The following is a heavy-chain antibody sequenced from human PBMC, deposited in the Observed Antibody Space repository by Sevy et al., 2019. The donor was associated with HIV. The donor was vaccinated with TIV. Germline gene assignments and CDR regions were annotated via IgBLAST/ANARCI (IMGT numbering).Heavy chain of an antibody. CDR1: GFTFSTYD. CDR2: IAHDGNYR. V-gene: IGHV3-30*18. Sequence: GGSLRLSCAASGFTFSTYDIHWVRQAPGKGLEWVAIIAHDGNYRYYSDSVRGRFSMSRENSKNKAYLQMSGLSVEDTAVYYCAKNRPPGGSYFSRHGMDVWGRGTTVTVSS. D-gene: IGHD3-16*01. CDR3: AKNRPPGGSYFSRHGMDV. J-gene: IGHJ6*02.